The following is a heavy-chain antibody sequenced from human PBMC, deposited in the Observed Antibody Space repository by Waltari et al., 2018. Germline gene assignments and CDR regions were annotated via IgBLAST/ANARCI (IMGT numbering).Heavy chain of an antibody. CDR2: ISSSSSYI. V-gene: IGHV3-21*01. D-gene: IGHD3-9*01. J-gene: IGHJ3*01. CDR1: EFIFTRYD. Sequence: EVQLVESGGALVQPGGSLRLSCEASEFIFTRYDFSWVRQAPGKGLEWVSSISSSSSYIYYADSVKGRFTISRDNAKNSLYLQMNSLRAEDTAVYYCARWGAPLTPFDYWGQGTMVTVSS. CDR3: ARWGAPLTPFDY.